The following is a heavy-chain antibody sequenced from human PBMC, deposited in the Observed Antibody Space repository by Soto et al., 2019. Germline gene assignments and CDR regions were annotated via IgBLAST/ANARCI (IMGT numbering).Heavy chain of an antibody. J-gene: IGHJ4*02. CDR2: INPSGGST. D-gene: IGHD4-17*01. CDR3: ARGQTTVTTGDVHFDY. CDR1: GYTFTSYY. Sequence: GASVKVSCKASGYTFTSYYMHWVRQAPGQGLEWMGIINPSGGSTSYAQKFQGRVTMTRDTSTSTVYMELSSLRSEDTAVYYCARGQTTVTTGDVHFDYWGQGTLVTVSS. V-gene: IGHV1-46*01.